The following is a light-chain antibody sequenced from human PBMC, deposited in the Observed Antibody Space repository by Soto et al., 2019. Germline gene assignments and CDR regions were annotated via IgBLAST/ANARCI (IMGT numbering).Light chain of an antibody. V-gene: IGKV3-20*01. J-gene: IGKJ2*01. CDR2: GAS. Sequence: EIVLTQSPGTLSLSPGERATLSCRASQSVSSSYLAWYQQKPGQAPRLLIYGASSRATGIPDRFSGSVSGADFILTISRLELEDFAVYYCQQYGSSPYTFGQGTKLEIK. CDR3: QQYGSSPYT. CDR1: QSVSSSY.